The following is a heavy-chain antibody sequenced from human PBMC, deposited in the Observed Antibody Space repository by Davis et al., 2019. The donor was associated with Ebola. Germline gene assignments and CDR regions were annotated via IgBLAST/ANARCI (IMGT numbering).Heavy chain of an antibody. D-gene: IGHD1-26*01. CDR3: ARGHSGSYDY. Sequence: ASVKVSCKASGYNFAIYNIHWVRQACGQGLEWMGWINPNSGASGFTQKFQGRLTMTTDTSTSTAYMELNSLTSDDTAFYYCARGHSGSYDYWGQGTLVTVSS. CDR1: GYNFAIYN. V-gene: IGHV1-2*02. J-gene: IGHJ4*02. CDR2: INPNSGAS.